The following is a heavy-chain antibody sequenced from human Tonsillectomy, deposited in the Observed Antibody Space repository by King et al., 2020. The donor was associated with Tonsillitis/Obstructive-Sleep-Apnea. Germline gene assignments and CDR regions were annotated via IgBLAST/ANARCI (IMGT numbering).Heavy chain of an antibody. CDR1: GFTFSSYS. CDR3: ARDKTYYYESSGWGY. V-gene: IGHV3-21*01. D-gene: IGHD3-22*01. CDR2: ISSSSSYI. J-gene: IGHJ4*02. Sequence: VQLVESGGGLVKPGGSLRLSCAASGFTFSSYSMNWVRQAPGKGLEWVSSISSSSSYIYYADSVKGRFTISRDNAKNSLYLQMNSLRAEETAVYYCARDKTYYYESSGWGYWGQGTLVTVSS.